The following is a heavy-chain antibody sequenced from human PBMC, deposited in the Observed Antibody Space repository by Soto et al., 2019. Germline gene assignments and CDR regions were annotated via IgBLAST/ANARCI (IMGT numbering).Heavy chain of an antibody. V-gene: IGHV1-18*01. Sequence: GASVKVSCKASGYTFTSYGISWVRQAPGQGLEWMGWISAYNGNTNYAQKLQGRVTMTTDTSTSTAYMELRSLRSDDTAVYYCARDAPTYYYDSSGYSDYWGQGXLVTVYS. CDR1: GYTFTSYG. D-gene: IGHD3-22*01. CDR2: ISAYNGNT. CDR3: ARDAPTYYYDSSGYSDY. J-gene: IGHJ4*02.